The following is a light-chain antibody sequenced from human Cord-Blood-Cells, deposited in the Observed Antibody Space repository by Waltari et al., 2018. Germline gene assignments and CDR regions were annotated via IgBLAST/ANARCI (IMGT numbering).Light chain of an antibody. CDR2: AAS. CDR1: QSISSY. Sequence: DIQMTQSPSSLSASVGERVTITCRASQSISSYLNWYQQKPGKAPKLLIYAASSLQSGVPSRFSGSGSGTDFTLTISILQPEYFATYYCQQSYSTLPMYSFGQGTKLEIK. V-gene: IGKV1-39*01. J-gene: IGKJ2*03. CDR3: QQSYSTLPMYS.